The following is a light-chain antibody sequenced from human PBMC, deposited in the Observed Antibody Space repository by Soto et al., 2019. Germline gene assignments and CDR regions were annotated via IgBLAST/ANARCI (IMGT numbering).Light chain of an antibody. CDR1: QSVSNY. Sequence: EIVLTQSPATLSLSPGGRATLSCRGSQSVSNYLAWYQQNPGQAPRLLIYDASNRATGIPARFSGSGSGTDFTLTITSLEPEDFAVYYCQQRSNWPPSITFGQGTRLEIK. CDR3: QQRSNWPPSIT. J-gene: IGKJ5*01. CDR2: DAS. V-gene: IGKV3-11*01.